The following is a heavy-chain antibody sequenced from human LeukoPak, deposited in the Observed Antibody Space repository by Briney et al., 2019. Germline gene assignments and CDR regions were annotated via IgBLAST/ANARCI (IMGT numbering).Heavy chain of an antibody. CDR3: ARRYSNSFDY. CDR1: GFTFSSYA. CDR2: ISGSGGST. D-gene: IGHD4-11*01. J-gene: IGHJ4*02. Sequence: PGGSLRLSCAASGFTFSSYAMSWVRQAPGKGLEWVSVISGSGGSTYYADSVKGRFTISRDNSKNTLYLQMNSLRAEDTAVYYCARRYSNSFDYWGQGTLVTVSS. V-gene: IGHV3-23*01.